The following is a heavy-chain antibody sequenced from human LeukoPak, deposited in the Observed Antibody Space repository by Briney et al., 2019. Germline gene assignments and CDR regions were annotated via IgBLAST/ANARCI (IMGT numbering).Heavy chain of an antibody. J-gene: IGHJ4*02. Sequence: PSETLSLTCTVSGGSISSYYWSWIRQPAGKGLEWIGRIYTSGSTNYNPSLKSRVTMSVDTSKNQFSLKLSSVTAADTAVYYCAREPKTMVRGVTPFDYWGQGTLVTVSS. D-gene: IGHD3-10*01. CDR1: GGSISSYY. V-gene: IGHV4-4*07. CDR2: IYTSGST. CDR3: AREPKTMVRGVTPFDY.